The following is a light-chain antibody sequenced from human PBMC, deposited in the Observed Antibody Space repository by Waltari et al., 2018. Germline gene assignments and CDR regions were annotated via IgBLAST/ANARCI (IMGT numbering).Light chain of an antibody. CDR2: DTS. Sequence: EIVLTQSPATLSLSPGERATLSCRASHSVSNLLAWYQQRPGQSPRPLIYDTSYRAPGIPGRFSGRGSGADFTLTISGLEPEDFAVYSCQQRYNWPLTFGGGTRVEV. J-gene: IGKJ4*01. V-gene: IGKV3-11*01. CDR1: HSVSNL. CDR3: QQRYNWPLT.